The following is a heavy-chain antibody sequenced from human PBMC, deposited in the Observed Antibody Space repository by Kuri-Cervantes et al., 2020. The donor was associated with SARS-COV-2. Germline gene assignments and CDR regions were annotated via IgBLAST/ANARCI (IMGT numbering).Heavy chain of an antibody. J-gene: IGHJ6*02. D-gene: IGHD5-18*01. CDR1: GFTFSDYY. CDR2: ISSRGSYT. CDR3: ARDAKRGYSYGSYYYYYYGMDV. Sequence: GESLKISCAASGFTFSDYYMSWVRQAAGKGLEWISHISSRGSYTNYADSVKGRFTISRDNAKNSLYLQMNSLRAEDTAVYYCARDAKRGYSYGSYYYYYYGMDVWGQGTTVTVSS. V-gene: IGHV3-11*05.